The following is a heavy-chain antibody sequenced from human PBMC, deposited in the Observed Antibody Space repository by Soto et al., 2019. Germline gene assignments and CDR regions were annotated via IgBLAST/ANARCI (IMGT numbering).Heavy chain of an antibody. CDR1: GGTFSSYA. J-gene: IGHJ4*02. D-gene: IGHD3-22*01. CDR2: INPNTGGT. CDR3: ARDLSSYYYDTGGLGFYYFAY. Sequence: ASVKVSCKASGGTFSSYAISWVRQAPGQGLERMGWINPNTGGTNYAQKFQGRVAMTRDTSISTVYLDLSRLRSDDTAVYYCARDLSSYYYDTGGLGFYYFAYWGQGTLVTVSS. V-gene: IGHV1-2*02.